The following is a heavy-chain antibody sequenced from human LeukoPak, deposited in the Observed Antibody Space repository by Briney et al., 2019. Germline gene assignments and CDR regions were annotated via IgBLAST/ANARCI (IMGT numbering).Heavy chain of an antibody. J-gene: IGHJ4*02. CDR1: GFTFDDYG. Sequence: GSLRLSCAASGFTFDDYGMSWVRQAPGKGLEWVSGINWNGGSTGYADSVKGRFTISRDNAKNSLYLQMNSLRAEDTAMYYCARLGFVVPAVIFDYWGQGTLVTVSS. CDR2: INWNGGST. CDR3: ARLGFVVPAVIFDY. V-gene: IGHV3-20*04. D-gene: IGHD2-2*02.